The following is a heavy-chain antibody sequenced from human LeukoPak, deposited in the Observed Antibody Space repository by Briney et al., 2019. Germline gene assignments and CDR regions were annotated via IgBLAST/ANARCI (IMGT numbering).Heavy chain of an antibody. CDR3: AREGDALIAAAGTGYFDY. V-gene: IGHV1-18*01. CDR1: GYTFTSYG. D-gene: IGHD6-13*01. J-gene: IGHJ4*02. CDR2: ISAYNGNT. Sequence: ASVKVSCKASGYTFTSYGISWVRQAPGQGLEWMGWISAYNGNTNYAQKLQGRVTMTTDTSTSTAYMELRSLRSDDTAVYYCAREGDALIAAAGTGYFDYWGQGTLVTVSS.